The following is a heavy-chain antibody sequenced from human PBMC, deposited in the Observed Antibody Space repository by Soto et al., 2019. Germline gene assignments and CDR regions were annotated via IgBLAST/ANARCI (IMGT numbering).Heavy chain of an antibody. J-gene: IGHJ4*02. D-gene: IGHD3-9*01. Sequence: SETLSLTCTVSGGSITGGSISSTTYYWSWIRQPPGKGLEWIGYIYYSGSTNYNPSLKSRVTISVDTSKNQLSLKLSSVTAANTAVYYCARRYGYYFDYWGQGTLVTVSS. V-gene: IGHV4-61*05. CDR2: IYYSGST. CDR1: GGSITGGSISSTTYY. CDR3: ARRYGYYFDY.